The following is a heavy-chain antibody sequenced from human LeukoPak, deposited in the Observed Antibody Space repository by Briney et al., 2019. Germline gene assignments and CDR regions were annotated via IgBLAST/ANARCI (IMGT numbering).Heavy chain of an antibody. J-gene: IGHJ4*02. CDR1: GYSINSGYF. V-gene: IGHV4-38-2*02. CDR2: IFHTGDV. Sequence: SETLSLTCTVSGYSINSGYFWGWVRQPPVKGPEWIGSIFHTGDVYYNPSLRSRVTLSIDTSRNQVSLKVTSVTAADTALYYCARVVASTSIDSWGQGILVTVSS. D-gene: IGHD2-15*01. CDR3: ARVVASTSIDS.